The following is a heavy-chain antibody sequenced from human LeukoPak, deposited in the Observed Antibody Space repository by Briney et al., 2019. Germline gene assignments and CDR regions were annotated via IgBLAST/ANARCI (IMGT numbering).Heavy chain of an antibody. CDR1: GFTFTSFY. Sequence: GGSLRLSCAASGFTFTSFYMIWVRQAPGKGLEWVSSISSSSSYIYYAASVKGRFTISRDNAKNSLSLQMNSLRAEDTAVYYCARGSEIAAAGSFDSWGQGTLVTVSS. CDR2: ISSSSSYI. CDR3: ARGSEIAAAGSFDS. D-gene: IGHD6-13*01. V-gene: IGHV3-21*01. J-gene: IGHJ4*02.